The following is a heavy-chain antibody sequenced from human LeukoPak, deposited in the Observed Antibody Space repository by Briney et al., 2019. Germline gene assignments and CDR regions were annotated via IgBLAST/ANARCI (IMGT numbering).Heavy chain of an antibody. CDR1: GGTFSSYA. V-gene: IGHV1-69*04. Sequence: ASVKVSCKASGGTFSSYATSWVRQAPGQGLEWMGRIIPILGIANYAQKFQGRVTITADKSTSTAYMELSSLRSEDTAVYYCAPLGDYGDSLNWFDPWGQGTLVTVSS. CDR2: IIPILGIA. D-gene: IGHD4-17*01. J-gene: IGHJ5*02. CDR3: APLGDYGDSLNWFDP.